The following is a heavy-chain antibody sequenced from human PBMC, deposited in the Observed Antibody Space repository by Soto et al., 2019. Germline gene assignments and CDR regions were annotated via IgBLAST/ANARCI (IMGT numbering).Heavy chain of an antibody. D-gene: IGHD2-8*02. CDR1: GGSFSGYY. Sequence: SETLSLTCAVYGGSFSGYYWTWIRQPPGTGLEWIGEINHSGSTNYNPSLKSRVTISVDTSKNQFSLKLTSVTAADTAVYYCARDKITGLFDYWGQGSQVTVSS. CDR3: ARDKITGLFDY. V-gene: IGHV4-34*01. CDR2: INHSGST. J-gene: IGHJ4*02.